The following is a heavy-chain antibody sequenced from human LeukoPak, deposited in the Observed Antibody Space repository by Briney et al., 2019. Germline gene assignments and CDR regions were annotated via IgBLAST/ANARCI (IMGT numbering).Heavy chain of an antibody. CDR2: IYYSGST. D-gene: IGHD2-21*01. V-gene: IGHV4-59*01. J-gene: IGHJ4*02. Sequence: SETLSLTCTVSGGSISSYYWSWLRQPPGKGLEWIGYIYYSGSTNYNPSLKSRVTISVDTSKNQFSLKLSSVTAADTAVYYCARGIGDLDYWGQGTLVTVSS. CDR1: GGSISSYY. CDR3: ARGIGDLDY.